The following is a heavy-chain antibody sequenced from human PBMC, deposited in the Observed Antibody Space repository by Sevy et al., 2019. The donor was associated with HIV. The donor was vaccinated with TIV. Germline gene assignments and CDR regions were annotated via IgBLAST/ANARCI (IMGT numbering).Heavy chain of an antibody. D-gene: IGHD1-1*01. Sequence: GSPGTFCATSGFTLKSFSFHWVRQASGQGVEGVATISLDGSNKYYADSVKGRFTISRDNSKNSLYLQMNSLRAEDTAVYCCALERLFSNVAEYFQNWGQGTLVTVSS. CDR1: GFTLKSFS. J-gene: IGHJ1*01. CDR3: ALERLFSNVAEYFQN. CDR2: ISLDGSNK. V-gene: IGHV3-30-3*01.